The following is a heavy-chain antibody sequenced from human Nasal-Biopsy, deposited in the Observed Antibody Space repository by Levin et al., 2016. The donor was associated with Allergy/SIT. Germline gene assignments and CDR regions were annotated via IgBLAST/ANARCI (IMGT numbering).Heavy chain of an antibody. CDR3: ARSIDTSRGDWLDT. D-gene: IGHD6-13*01. J-gene: IGHJ5*02. CDR1: GDSFSSSSYY. V-gene: IGHV4-39*01. CDR2: IYYSGSS. Sequence: SETLSLTCTVSGDSFSSSSYYYVWIRQPPGKGLEWIGNIYYSGSSYYNPSLSNRVAMSVDAAKKQIYMKFKFVTAADTAVYYCARSIDTSRGDWLDTWGQGIQVSVSS.